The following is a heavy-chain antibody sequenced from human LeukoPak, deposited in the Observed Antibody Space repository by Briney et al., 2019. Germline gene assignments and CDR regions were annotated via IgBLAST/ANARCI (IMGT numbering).Heavy chain of an antibody. CDR1: GFTFSIYW. CDR3: ARDEFGGASFEP. D-gene: IGHD3-16*01. CDR2: IKQDGSEK. Sequence: GGSLRLSCAASGFTFSIYWMSWVRQAPGKGLEWVANIKQDGSEKCYVDSVKGRFTISRDNAKNSLYLQMDSLRAEDTAVYYCARDEFGGASFEPWGQGTLVTVSS. J-gene: IGHJ5*02. V-gene: IGHV3-7*01.